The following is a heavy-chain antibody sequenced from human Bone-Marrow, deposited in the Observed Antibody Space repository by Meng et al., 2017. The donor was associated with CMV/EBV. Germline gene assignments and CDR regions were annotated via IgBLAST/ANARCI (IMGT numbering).Heavy chain of an antibody. CDR3: ARTKKALRTIFDY. CDR2: IFYSGST. CDR1: GGSISSSTYY. V-gene: IGHV4-39*01. J-gene: IGHJ4*02. D-gene: IGHD2-8*01. Sequence: VAGGSISSSTYYWGWIRQPPGKGLEWIGNIFYSGSTFYNPSLTSRVTISVDTSKNQFSLKLSSVTAADTALYYCARTKKALRTIFDYWGQGTLVTVSS.